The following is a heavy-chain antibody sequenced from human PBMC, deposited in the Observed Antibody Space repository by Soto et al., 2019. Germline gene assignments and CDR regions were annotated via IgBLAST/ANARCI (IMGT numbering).Heavy chain of an antibody. CDR3: AKERREGRYFDWLDFDY. V-gene: IGHV3-9*01. CDR1: GFTFDDYA. D-gene: IGHD3-9*01. CDR2: FSWNSGSI. J-gene: IGHJ4*02. Sequence: DVQLVESGGGLVQPGRSLRLSCAASGFTFDDYAMHWVRQAPGKGLEWVSGFSWNSGSIGYADSVEGRFTISRDNAKNSLYLQMNSLRAEDTALYYCAKERREGRYFDWLDFDYWGQGTLVTVSS.